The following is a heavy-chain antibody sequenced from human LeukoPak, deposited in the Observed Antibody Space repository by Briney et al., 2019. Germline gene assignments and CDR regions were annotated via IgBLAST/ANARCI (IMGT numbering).Heavy chain of an antibody. V-gene: IGHV4-59*01. CDR1: AGSISGSS. Sequence: SETLSLTCTVAAGSISGSSWSWIRQPPGKGLEWIASMYNSGSTNYNPSLKSRVTISIDTSQNQFSLKLSALTAADTAIYGCARASAMAIGDAFVICGHGAIVTVSS. J-gene: IGHJ3*02. D-gene: IGHD5-18*01. CDR3: ARASAMAIGDAFVI. CDR2: MYNSGST.